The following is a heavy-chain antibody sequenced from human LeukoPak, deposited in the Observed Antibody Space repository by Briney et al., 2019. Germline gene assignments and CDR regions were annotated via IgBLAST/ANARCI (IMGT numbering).Heavy chain of an antibody. CDR3: ARLVSDPGQLPIDY. CDR2: IIPIFGTA. V-gene: IGHV1-69*13. Sequence: ASVKVSCKASGGTFSSYAISWVRQAPGQGLEWMGGIIPIFGTANDAQKFQGRVTITADESTSTAYMELSSLRSEDTAVYYCARLVSDPGQLPIDYWGQGTLVTVSS. J-gene: IGHJ4*02. CDR1: GGTFSSYA. D-gene: IGHD2-2*01.